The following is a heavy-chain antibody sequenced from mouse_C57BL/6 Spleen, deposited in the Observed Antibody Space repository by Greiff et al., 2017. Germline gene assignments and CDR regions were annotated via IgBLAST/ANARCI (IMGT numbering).Heavy chain of an antibody. CDR3: TRDYGYYFYY. CDR1: GYTFTSYW. CDR2: IHPNSGST. D-gene: IGHD1-1*01. V-gene: IGHV1-64*01. J-gene: IGHJ2*01. Sequence: QVQLQQPGAELVKPGASVKLSCKASGYTFTSYWMHWVKQRPGQGLEWIGMIHPNSGSTNYNEKFKSKATLTVDKSSSTAYMQLSSLTSEDSAVYCCTRDYGYYFYYWGQGTTLTGSS.